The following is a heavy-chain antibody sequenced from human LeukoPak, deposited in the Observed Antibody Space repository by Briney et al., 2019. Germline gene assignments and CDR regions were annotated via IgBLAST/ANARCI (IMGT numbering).Heavy chain of an antibody. CDR1: GDSISSSSYY. CDR3: ARDGPRKSDY. J-gene: IGHJ4*02. Sequence: KPSETLSLTCTVSGDSISSSSYYWGWIRQPPGKGLEWIGSTSGSTYYNPSLKSRVTISVDTSKNQLSLKLTSVTAADTAVYYCARDGPRKSDYWGQGTLVTVSS. V-gene: IGHV4-39*02. CDR2: TSGST. D-gene: IGHD1-14*01.